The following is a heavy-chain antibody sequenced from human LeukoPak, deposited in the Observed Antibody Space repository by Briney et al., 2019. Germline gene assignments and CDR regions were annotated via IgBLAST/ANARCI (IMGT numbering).Heavy chain of an antibody. Sequence: SETLSLTCTVSGGSISSGDYYWSWIRQPPGKGLEWIGYIYCSGSTYYNPSLKSRVTISVDTSKNQFSLKLSSVTAADTAVYYCARGPITMVRGVIMPVGYWGQGTLVTVSS. V-gene: IGHV4-30-4*01. J-gene: IGHJ4*02. CDR1: GGSISSGDYY. CDR2: IYCSGST. D-gene: IGHD3-10*01. CDR3: ARGPITMVRGVIMPVGY.